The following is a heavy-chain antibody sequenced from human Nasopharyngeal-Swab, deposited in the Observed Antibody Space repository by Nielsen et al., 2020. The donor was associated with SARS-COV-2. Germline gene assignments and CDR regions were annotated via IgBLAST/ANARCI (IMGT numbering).Heavy chain of an antibody. CDR2: IAHDASNE. CDR1: GFTFSSFG. D-gene: IGHD4-17*01. J-gene: IGHJ4*02. V-gene: IGHV3-30*03. CDR3: ARDAPAHYGAFY. Sequence: GESLKISCAASGFTFSSFGMHWVRQAPGKGLEWVAFIAHDASNEYYGDSVKGRFSISRDSSKNTLYLQMDRLRGEDTAVYYCARDAPAHYGAFYWGRGTLVTVSS.